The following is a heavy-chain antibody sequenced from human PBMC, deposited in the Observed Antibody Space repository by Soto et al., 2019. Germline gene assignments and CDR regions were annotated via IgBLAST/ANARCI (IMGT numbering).Heavy chain of an antibody. CDR2: IIPILGIA. CDR1: GGTFSSYT. V-gene: IGHV1-69*08. J-gene: IGHJ3*02. Sequence: QVQLVQSGAEVKKPGSSVKVSCKASGGTFSSYTISWVRQAPGQGLEWMGRIIPILGIANYAQKFQGRVTNPVAKSTNTANMELRSLRSEDTAVYYCARDRGDGYNNIWGQGTMVTVSS. CDR3: ARDRGDGYNNI. D-gene: IGHD5-12*01.